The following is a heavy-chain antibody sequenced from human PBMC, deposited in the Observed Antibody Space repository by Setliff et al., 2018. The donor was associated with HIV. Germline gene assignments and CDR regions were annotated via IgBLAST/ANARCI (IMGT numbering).Heavy chain of an antibody. J-gene: IGHJ6*03. CDR2: INGDGSST. CDR1: GFTFSSYW. Sequence: GGSLRLSCAASGFTFSSYWMHWVRQAPGKGLVWVSRINGDGSSTSYADSVKSRFTISRDNAKNTLYLQMNSLRAEDTAVYYCARAGLYSSSWHYYYYYMDVWGKGTTVTVSS. D-gene: IGHD6-13*01. CDR3: ARAGLYSSSWHYYYYYMDV. V-gene: IGHV3-74*01.